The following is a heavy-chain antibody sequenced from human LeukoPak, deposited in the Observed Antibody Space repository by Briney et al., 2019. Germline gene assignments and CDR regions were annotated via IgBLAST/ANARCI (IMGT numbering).Heavy chain of an antibody. D-gene: IGHD6-19*01. CDR3: ARNLKAVARYDYYGMDV. V-gene: IGHV3-23*01. CDR1: GFTFSSYS. J-gene: IGHJ6*02. Sequence: PGGSLRLSCAASGFTFSSYSMNWVRQAPGKGLEWVSVISASGGSTYYADSVKGRFTISRDNSKNTLYLQMNSLRAEDTAVYYCARNLKAVARYDYYGMDVWGQGTTVTVSS. CDR2: ISASGGST.